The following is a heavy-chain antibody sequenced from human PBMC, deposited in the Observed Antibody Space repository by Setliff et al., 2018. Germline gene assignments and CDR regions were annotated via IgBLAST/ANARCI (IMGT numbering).Heavy chain of an antibody. J-gene: IGHJ4*02. CDR2: ISPGGST. D-gene: IGHD6-19*01. CDR3: ATSGFCSAGSCYSFDD. V-gene: IGHV4-34*01. CDR1: GGGGSFSAYY. Sequence: PETLSLTCGVSGGGGSFSAYYWSWIRQPPGKGLEWIGEISPGGSTIYNPSLRSRVTMSVDTAKNRFSLNLTSVTAADTAVYYCATSGFCSAGSCYSFDDWGQGALVTVSS.